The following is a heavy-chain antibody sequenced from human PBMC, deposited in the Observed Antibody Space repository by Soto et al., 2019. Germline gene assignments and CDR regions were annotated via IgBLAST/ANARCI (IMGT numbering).Heavy chain of an antibody. CDR2: IYHSGST. CDR1: GGSISSTHS. Sequence: QVQLQESGPRLVRPSETLSLTCAVSGGSISSTHSWSWVRQPPGKGLEWIAEIYHSGSTNYNPSLTRRATISVDKAKNQFSLKLNSVTAADTAVYFCARAVALPGLFYFDFWGQGNLATVSS. CDR3: ARAVALPGLFYFDF. D-gene: IGHD2-21*01. V-gene: IGHV4-4*02. J-gene: IGHJ4*02.